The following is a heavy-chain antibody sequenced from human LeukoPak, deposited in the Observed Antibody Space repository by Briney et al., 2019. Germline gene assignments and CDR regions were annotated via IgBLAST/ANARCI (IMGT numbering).Heavy chain of an antibody. V-gene: IGHV3-48*03. Sequence: GGSLRLSCAASGFTFSTYEMNWVRQAPGKGLEWVSYISSSGSTIYYADSVKGRFTISRDNAKNSLYLQVNSLRAEDTAVYYCARAYRSTTAMVFAYWGQGTLVTVSS. CDR2: ISSSGSTI. CDR1: GFTFSTYE. CDR3: ARAYRSTTAMVFAY. D-gene: IGHD5-18*01. J-gene: IGHJ4*02.